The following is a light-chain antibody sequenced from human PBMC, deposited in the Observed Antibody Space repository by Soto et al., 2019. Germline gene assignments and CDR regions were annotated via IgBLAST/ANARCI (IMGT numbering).Light chain of an antibody. Sequence: WYLQKPGQSPQLLTYEVSTRVSGLPDRFSGSGAGTDVSLTISSLEPDDFVVYYCRHRSDGPQGNPFGHGTRLEIK. CDR2: EVS. V-gene: IGKV3-11*01. CDR3: RHRSDGPQGNP. J-gene: IGKJ5*01.